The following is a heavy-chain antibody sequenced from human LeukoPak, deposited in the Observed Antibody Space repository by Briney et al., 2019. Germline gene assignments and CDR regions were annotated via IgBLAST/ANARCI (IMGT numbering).Heavy chain of an antibody. D-gene: IGHD3-10*01. J-gene: IGHJ4*02. Sequence: PGGSLRLSCAASGFTFSSYWMSWVRQAPGKGLEWVANIKQDGSEKYYVDSVKGRFTISRDNAKNSLYLQMNSLRAEDMAVYYCARVVWFGELSYWGQGTLVTVSS. CDR1: GFTFSSYW. V-gene: IGHV3-7*01. CDR3: ARVVWFGELSY. CDR2: IKQDGSEK.